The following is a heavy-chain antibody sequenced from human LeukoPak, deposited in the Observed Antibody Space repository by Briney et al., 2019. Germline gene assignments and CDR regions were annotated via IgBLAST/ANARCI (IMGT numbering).Heavy chain of an antibody. J-gene: IGHJ4*02. Sequence: GGSLRLSCAASGFTFSNAWMSWVRQAPGKGLEWVGRIKSKTDGGTTDYAAPVKGRFTISRDDSKNTLYLQMNSLKTEDTAVYYCTTLEDPITIFGVVTTNFDYWGQGTLVTVSS. V-gene: IGHV3-15*01. CDR3: TTLEDPITIFGVVTTNFDY. CDR1: GFTFSNAW. CDR2: IKSKTDGGTT. D-gene: IGHD3-3*01.